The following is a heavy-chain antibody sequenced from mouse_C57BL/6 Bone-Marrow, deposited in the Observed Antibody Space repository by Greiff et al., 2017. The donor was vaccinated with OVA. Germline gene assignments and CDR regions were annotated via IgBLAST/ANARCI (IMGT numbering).Heavy chain of an antibody. V-gene: IGHV1-69*01. J-gene: IGHJ4*01. CDR3: ARRDSSGYIYYAMDY. D-gene: IGHD3-2*02. Sequence: QVQLQQPGAELVMPGASVKLSCKASGYTFTSYWMHWVKQRPGQGLEWIGEIDPSDSYTNYNQKFKGKSTLTVDKSSSTAYMQLSSLTSEDSAVYYCARRDSSGYIYYAMDYWGQGTSVTVSS. CDR2: IDPSDSYT. CDR1: GYTFTSYW.